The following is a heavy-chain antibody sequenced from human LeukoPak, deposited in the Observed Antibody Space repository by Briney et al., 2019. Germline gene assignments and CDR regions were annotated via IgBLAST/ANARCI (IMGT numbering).Heavy chain of an antibody. CDR1: GYTFTGYG. CDR2: ISAYNGNT. J-gene: IGHJ4*02. D-gene: IGHD3-10*01. V-gene: IGHV1-18*01. CDR3: ARGTPIYGSGSYLPY. Sequence: ASVKVSCKASGYTFTGYGISWVRQAPGQGLEWMGWISAYNGNTNYAQKLQGRVTMTTDTSTSTAYMELRSLRSDDTAVYYCARGTPIYGSGSYLPYWGQGTLVTVSS.